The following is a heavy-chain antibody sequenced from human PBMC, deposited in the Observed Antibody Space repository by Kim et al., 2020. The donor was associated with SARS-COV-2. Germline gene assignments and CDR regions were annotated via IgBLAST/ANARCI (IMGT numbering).Heavy chain of an antibody. CDR1: GGSISSSSYY. J-gene: IGHJ3*02. CDR2: IYYSGST. Sequence: SETLSLTCTVSGGSISSSSYYWGWIRQPPGKGLEWIGSIYYSGSTYYNPSLKSRVTISVDTSKNQFSLKLSSVTAADTAVYYFATRRPLDAFDIWGQGT. V-gene: IGHV4-39*01. CDR3: ATRRPLDAFDI.